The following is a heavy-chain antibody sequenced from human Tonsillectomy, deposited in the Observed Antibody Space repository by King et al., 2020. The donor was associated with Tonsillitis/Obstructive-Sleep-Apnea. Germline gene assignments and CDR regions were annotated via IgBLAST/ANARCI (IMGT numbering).Heavy chain of an antibody. D-gene: IGHD6-19*01. J-gene: IGHJ4*02. CDR1: GFTFSSYG. CDR2: ISYDGSNK. CDR3: AKLAVLIVEQWLVDGLDY. V-gene: IGHV3-30*18. Sequence: VQLVESGGGVVQPGRSLRLSCAASGFTFSSYGMHWVRQAPGKGLEWVAVISYDGSNKYYADSVKGRFTISRDNSKNTLYLQMNSLRAEDTAVYYCAKLAVLIVEQWLVDGLDYWGQGTLVTVSS.